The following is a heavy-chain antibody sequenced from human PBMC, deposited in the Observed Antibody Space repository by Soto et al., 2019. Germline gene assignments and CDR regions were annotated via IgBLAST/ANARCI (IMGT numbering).Heavy chain of an antibody. CDR2: IYYSGST. CDR1: GGSISNYY. J-gene: IGHJ4*02. V-gene: IGHV4-59*01. D-gene: IGHD5-12*01. Sequence: SETLSLTCTVSGGSISNYYWSWIRQPPGKGLEWIGSIYYSGSTNNNPSLKSRVTISVDTSKNQFSLKLSSVTAADTAVYYCARGSFNSGYDHYDYWGQGTLVTVSS. CDR3: ARGSFNSGYDHYDY.